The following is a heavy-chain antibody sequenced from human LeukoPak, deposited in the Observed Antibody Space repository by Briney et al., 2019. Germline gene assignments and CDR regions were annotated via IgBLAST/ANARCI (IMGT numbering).Heavy chain of an antibody. CDR1: GFTFSSYA. V-gene: IGHV3-30-3*01. CDR2: ISYDGSNK. D-gene: IGHD3-3*01. Sequence: GGSLRLSCAASGFTFSSYAMHWVRQAPGKGLEWVAVISYDGSNKYYADSVKGRFTISRDNSKNTLYLQMNSLRAEGTAVYYCARAEDYDFWSGYYYWGQGTLVTVSS. J-gene: IGHJ4*02. CDR3: ARAEDYDFWSGYYY.